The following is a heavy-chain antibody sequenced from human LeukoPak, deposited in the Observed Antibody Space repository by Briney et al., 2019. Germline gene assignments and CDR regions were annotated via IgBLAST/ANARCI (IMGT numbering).Heavy chain of an antibody. CDR2: INHSGST. Sequence: KPSETLSLTCAVYGGSFSGYYWSWICQPPGKGLEWIGEINHSGSTNYNPSLKSRVTISVDTSKNQFSLKLSSVTAADTAVYYCARLGYCSSTSCWGYYYYMDVWGKGTTVTVSS. CDR1: GGSFSGYY. CDR3: ARLGYCSSTSCWGYYYYMDV. D-gene: IGHD2-2*01. J-gene: IGHJ6*03. V-gene: IGHV4-34*01.